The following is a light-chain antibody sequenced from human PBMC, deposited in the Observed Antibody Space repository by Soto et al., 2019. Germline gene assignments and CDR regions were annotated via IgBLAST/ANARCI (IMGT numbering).Light chain of an antibody. CDR1: QSISNW. Sequence: DIQMTQSPSTLSASVGDRVTITCRASQSISNWLAWYQQKPGKAPKLLIFDASSLQSGVPSRFSGSASRTEFTLTISSLQPDDFATYYCQHYNSYLGTFGQGTKVDIK. CDR2: DAS. V-gene: IGKV1-5*01. J-gene: IGKJ1*01. CDR3: QHYNSYLGT.